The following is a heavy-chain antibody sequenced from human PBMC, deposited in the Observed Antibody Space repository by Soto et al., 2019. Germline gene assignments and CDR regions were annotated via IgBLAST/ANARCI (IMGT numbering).Heavy chain of an antibody. CDR1: GYTFASHD. J-gene: IGHJ4*02. CDR2: MNPKSGKK. Sequence: QVQLVQSGAEVRKPGASVKVSCQASGYTFASHDINWVRQATGQGLEWMGWMNPKSGKKGYAQKFQGRVTVTTESSTSTAYLEFSSLRSEDTAVYYCARVPPNHYDFLGGYYRGSFDFWGQGTVVTVSS. D-gene: IGHD3-3*01. V-gene: IGHV1-8*01. CDR3: ARVPPNHYDFLGGYYRGSFDF.